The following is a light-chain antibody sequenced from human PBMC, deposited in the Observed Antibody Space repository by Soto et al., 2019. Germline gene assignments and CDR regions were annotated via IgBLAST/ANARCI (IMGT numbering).Light chain of an antibody. J-gene: IGKJ4*01. V-gene: IGKV3-11*01. CDR1: QSVSSS. Sequence: EIVLTQSPATLSLSPGERATLACRASQSVSSSLGWYQQKPGQAPRLLIYAASTRATGIPARFSASGSGTDFTLTISSLEPEDSAAYYCQQRSSWPPTFGGGTKVEIK. CDR3: QQRSSWPPT. CDR2: AAS.